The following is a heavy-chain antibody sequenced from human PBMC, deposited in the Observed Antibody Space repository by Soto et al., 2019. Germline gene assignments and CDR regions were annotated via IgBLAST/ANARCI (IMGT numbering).Heavy chain of an antibody. J-gene: IGHJ4*02. V-gene: IGHV3-30*04. CDR3: TRDQPEMAFDH. CDR2: IAYDGSNQ. Sequence: GGSLRLSCAASGFAFSSYAMHWVRQAPGKGLEWVADIAYDGSNQYYADSVKGRFTISRDNSKNTLYLQLNSLRVEDTAVYYCTRDQPEMAFDHWGQGTLVTVSS. CDR1: GFAFSSYA.